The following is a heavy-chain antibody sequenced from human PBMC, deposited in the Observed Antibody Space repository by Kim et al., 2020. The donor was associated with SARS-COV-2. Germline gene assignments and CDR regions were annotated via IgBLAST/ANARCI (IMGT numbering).Heavy chain of an antibody. CDR3: ARDYSSSSGWFDP. D-gene: IGHD6-13*01. Sequence: YAQKLQGRVTMTTDTSTSTAYMELRSLRSDDTAVYYCARDYSSSSGWFDPWGQGTLVTVSS. J-gene: IGHJ5*02. V-gene: IGHV1-18*01.